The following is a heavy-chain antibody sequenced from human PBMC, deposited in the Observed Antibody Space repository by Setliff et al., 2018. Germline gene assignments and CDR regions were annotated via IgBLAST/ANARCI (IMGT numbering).Heavy chain of an antibody. Sequence: PGASLKISCKVSGYNFSSNYWIGWVRQMPGKGLEWMGIIYPADSDVKYSPSFQGHVTMSVDKSINTAYLQWSSMKSSDTAIYYCARVGPLTDDAFDIWGQGTMVTVSS. J-gene: IGHJ3*02. CDR2: IYPADSDV. D-gene: IGHD1-26*01. V-gene: IGHV5-51*01. CDR1: GYNFSSNYW. CDR3: ARVGPLTDDAFDI.